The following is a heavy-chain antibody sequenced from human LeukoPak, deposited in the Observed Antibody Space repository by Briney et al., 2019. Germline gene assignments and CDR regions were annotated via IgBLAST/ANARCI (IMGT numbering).Heavy chain of an antibody. CDR1: GGSFSGYY. J-gene: IGHJ4*02. CDR2: IYYSGST. CDR3: ARDRLINCSGGSCPIDY. Sequence: KASETLSLTCAVYGGSFSGYYWGWIRQPPGKGLEWIGSIYYSGSTYYNPSLKSRVTISVDTSKNQFSLKLSSVTAADTAVYYCARDRLINCSGGSCPIDYWGQGTLVTVSS. D-gene: IGHD2-15*01. V-gene: IGHV4-34*01.